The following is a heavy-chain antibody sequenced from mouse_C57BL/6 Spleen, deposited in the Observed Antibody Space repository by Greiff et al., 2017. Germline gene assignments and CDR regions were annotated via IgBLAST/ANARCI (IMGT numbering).Heavy chain of an antibody. Sequence: QVQLQQPGAELVRPGTSVKLSCKASGYTFTSYWMHWVKQRPGQGLEWIGVIDPSDSYTNYNQKFKGKATLTVDTSSSTAYMQLSSLTSEDSAVYYCASRGKFSSPDYWGQGTTLTVSS. V-gene: IGHV1-59*01. CDR2: IDPSDSYT. CDR3: ASRGKFSSPDY. D-gene: IGHD1-1*01. J-gene: IGHJ2*01. CDR1: GYTFTSYW.